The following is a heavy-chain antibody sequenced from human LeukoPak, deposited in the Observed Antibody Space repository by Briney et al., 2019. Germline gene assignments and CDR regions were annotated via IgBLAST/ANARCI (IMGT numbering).Heavy chain of an antibody. J-gene: IGHJ3*02. CDR3: ARDPYYYGSGSSDAFDI. CDR1: GGSISSYY. CDR2: IYYSGST. D-gene: IGHD3-10*01. V-gene: IGHV4-59*01. Sequence: SETLSLTCTVSGGSISSYYWSWIRQPPGKGLEWIGYIYYSGSTNYNPSLKSRVTISVDTSKNQFSLKLSSVTAADTAVYYCARDPYYYGSGSSDAFDIWGQGTMVTVSS.